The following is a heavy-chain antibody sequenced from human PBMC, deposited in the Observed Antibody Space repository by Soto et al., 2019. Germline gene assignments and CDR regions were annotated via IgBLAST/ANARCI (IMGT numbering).Heavy chain of an antibody. CDR3: APRPPHGDYEGY. V-gene: IGHV3-23*01. Sequence: EVQLLESGGGLVQPGGSLRLSCAASGFTFSSYAMSWVRQAPGKGLEWVSAISGSGGSTYYADSVKGRFTISRDNSKNTRYVQMNSLSAEDTAVYYCAPRPPHGDYEGYWGQGTLVTVSS. D-gene: IGHD4-17*01. CDR1: GFTFSSYA. J-gene: IGHJ4*02. CDR2: ISGSGGST.